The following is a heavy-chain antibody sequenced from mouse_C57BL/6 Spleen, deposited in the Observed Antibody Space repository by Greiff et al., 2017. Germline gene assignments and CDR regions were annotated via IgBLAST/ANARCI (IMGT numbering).Heavy chain of an antibody. CDR1: GYTFTSYW. CDR2: IYPGSGST. Sequence: QVQLQQPGAELVKPGASVKMSCKASGYTFTSYWITWVKQRPGQGLEWIGDIYPGSGSTNYNEKFKSKATLTVDTSSSTAYMQLSSLTSEDSAVYYCARLFYGNYGGYYAMDYWGQGTSVTVSS. J-gene: IGHJ4*01. V-gene: IGHV1-55*01. D-gene: IGHD2-1*01. CDR3: ARLFYGNYGGYYAMDY.